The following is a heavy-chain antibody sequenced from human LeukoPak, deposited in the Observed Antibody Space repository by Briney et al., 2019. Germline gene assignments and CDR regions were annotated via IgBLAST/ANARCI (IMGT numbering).Heavy chain of an antibody. Sequence: GGSLRLSCAASGFTFSSYWMHWVRQAPGKGLEWVAVIYYGGSIEYYADSVRGRFTISRDNSKKTLYLQMNSLRPEDTAVYYCAKDGGEYCTSSSCYYYYMDVWGKGTTVTVSS. D-gene: IGHD2/OR15-2a*01. CDR1: GFTFSSYW. CDR2: IYYGGSIE. CDR3: AKDGGEYCTSSSCYYYYMDV. V-gene: IGHV3-30*18. J-gene: IGHJ6*03.